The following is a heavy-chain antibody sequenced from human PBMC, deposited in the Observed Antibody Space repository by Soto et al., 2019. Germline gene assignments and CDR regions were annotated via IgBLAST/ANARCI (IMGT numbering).Heavy chain of an antibody. D-gene: IGHD1-7*01. J-gene: IGHJ5*02. CDR2: AYYRSKWYN. Sequence: PSQTLSLPCAISGDSVSSNSAAWNWIRQSPSRGLEWLGRAYYRSKWYNDYAVSVKSRITINPDTSKNQFSLQLNSVTPEDTAVYYCARETRYNWNSGNWFDPWGQGTMVTVYS. V-gene: IGHV6-1*01. CDR1: GDSVSSNSAA. CDR3: ARETRYNWNSGNWFDP.